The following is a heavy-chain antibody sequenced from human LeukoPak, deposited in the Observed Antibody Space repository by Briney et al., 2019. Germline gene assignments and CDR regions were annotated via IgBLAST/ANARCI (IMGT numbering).Heavy chain of an antibody. V-gene: IGHV3-21*01. J-gene: IGHJ4*02. CDR2: ISSSSSYI. CDR3: ARARNDYGDYVFDY. CDR1: GFTFSSYS. Sequence: GGSLRLSCAASGFTFSSYSMNWVRQAPGKGLEWVSSISSSSSYIYYADSVKGRFTISRDNAMNSLYLQMNSLRAEDTAVYYCARARNDYGDYVFDYWGQGTLVTVSS. D-gene: IGHD4-17*01.